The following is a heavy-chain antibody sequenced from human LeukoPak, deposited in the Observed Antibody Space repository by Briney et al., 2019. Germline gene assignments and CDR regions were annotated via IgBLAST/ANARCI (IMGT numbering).Heavy chain of an antibody. D-gene: IGHD3-9*01. CDR3: ARNFDMNGFDP. J-gene: IGHJ5*02. CDR2: INSDSGFT. V-gene: IGHV1-2*02. CDR1: GYTFTGYY. Sequence: GASVKVSCKASGYTFTGYYMNWVRQAPRQGLKWMGWINSDSGFTKYAQKFQGRVTMTRDTSITTVYMDLTRLTSDDTAVYYCARNFDMNGFDPWGQGTLVTVSS.